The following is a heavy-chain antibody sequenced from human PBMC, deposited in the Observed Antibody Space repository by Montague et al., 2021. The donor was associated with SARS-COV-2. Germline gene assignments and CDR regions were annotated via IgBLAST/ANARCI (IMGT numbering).Heavy chain of an antibody. V-gene: IGHV4-39*01. CDR3: VRGGDNHVDY. Sequence: SETLSLTCTVSGDSISSSSYYWGWIRQPPGKGLEWIGNKHYSGITYYNPSLKNRVTMSVDTSKNQFSLKLSSVTAADTAVYYCVRGGDNHVDYWGQGSLVTVSS. D-gene: IGHD5-24*01. CDR2: KHYSGIT. CDR1: GDSISSSSYY. J-gene: IGHJ4*02.